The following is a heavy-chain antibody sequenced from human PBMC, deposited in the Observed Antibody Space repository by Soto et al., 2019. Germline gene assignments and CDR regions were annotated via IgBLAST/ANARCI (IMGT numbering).Heavy chain of an antibody. J-gene: IGHJ6*02. CDR3: ARSQGSSTSLAIYYYYYYGMDV. D-gene: IGHD2-2*01. V-gene: IGHV1-69*01. Sequence: QVQLVLSGADVKKPGSSVKVTCKASGGTFGSYAISWVRQAPGQGLEWMGGIIPIPGTANYAQKFQGRVTIAADESTSTAYMELSSLRSEDTAVYYCARSQGSSTSLAIYYYYYYGMDVWGQGTTVTVSS. CDR1: GGTFGSYA. CDR2: IIPIPGTA.